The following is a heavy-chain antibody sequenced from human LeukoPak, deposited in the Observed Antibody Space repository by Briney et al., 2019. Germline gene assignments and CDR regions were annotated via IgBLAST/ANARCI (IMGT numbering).Heavy chain of an antibody. CDR2: ISCDGSNK. CDR1: GFLFSGYG. J-gene: IGHJ4*02. CDR3: AKDLSQWELLLGSY. Sequence: GGSLRLSCETSGFLFSGYGMHWVRQAPGKGLEWVAVISCDGSNKYYADSVKGRFTISRDNSKNTLYLQMNSLRAEDTAVYYCAKDLSQWELLLGSYWGQGTLVTVSS. D-gene: IGHD1-26*01. V-gene: IGHV3-30*18.